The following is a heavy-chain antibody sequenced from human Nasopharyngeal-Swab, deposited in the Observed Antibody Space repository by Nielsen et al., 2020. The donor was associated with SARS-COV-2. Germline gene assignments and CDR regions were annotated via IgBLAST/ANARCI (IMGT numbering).Heavy chain of an antibody. CDR3: ARDLEGIFDH. J-gene: IGHJ4*02. D-gene: IGHD6-13*01. V-gene: IGHV3-21*01. Sequence: WIRQPPGKGLEWVSSTSSRSGDISYTDSVKGRFFISRDNAKNSLYLQMNSLRVEDTAVYYCARDLEGIFDHWGQGALVTVSS. CDR2: TSSRSGDI.